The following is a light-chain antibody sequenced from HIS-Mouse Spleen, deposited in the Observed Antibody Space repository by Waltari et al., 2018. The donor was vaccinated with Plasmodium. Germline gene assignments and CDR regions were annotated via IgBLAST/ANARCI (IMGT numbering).Light chain of an antibody. J-gene: IGKJ2*01. CDR1: QSISSW. CDR2: KAS. V-gene: IGKV1-5*03. Sequence: DIQMTQSPSTLSASVGDRVTITCRASQSISSWLAWYQQKPGKAPKLLIYKASSLESGVPSMFSGSGSGTEFTLTISSLQPDDLATYYCQQYNSYSYTVGQGTKLEIK. CDR3: QQYNSYSYT.